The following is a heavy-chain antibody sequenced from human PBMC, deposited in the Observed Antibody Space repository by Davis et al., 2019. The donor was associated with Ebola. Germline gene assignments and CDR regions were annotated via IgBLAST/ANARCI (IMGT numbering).Heavy chain of an antibody. CDR3: AILTEGY. CDR2: IKQDGNEK. D-gene: IGHD2-15*01. V-gene: IGHV3-7*01. CDR1: GFAFSSSW. Sequence: GESLKISCAASGFAFSSSWMTWVRQAPGKGLEWVANIKQDGNEKYYVDSVKGRFSISRDSAKNSVYLQMNSLRGEDTAVYYCAILTEGYWGQGTLVTVSS. J-gene: IGHJ4*02.